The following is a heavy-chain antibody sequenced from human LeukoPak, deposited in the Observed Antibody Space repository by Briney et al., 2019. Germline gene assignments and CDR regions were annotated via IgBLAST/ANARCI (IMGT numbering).Heavy chain of an antibody. V-gene: IGHV3-9*01. CDR2: IIWNSGST. CDR1: GFTFDDYA. D-gene: IGHD3-16*01. Sequence: PGGSLRLSCAASGFTFDDYAMHWVRQTPGKGLEWVSGIIWNSGSTGYADSVKGRFTISRDNAKNSLYLQMNSLRAEDTAFYYCATPGGYWGQGTLVTVSS. J-gene: IGHJ4*02. CDR3: ATPGGY.